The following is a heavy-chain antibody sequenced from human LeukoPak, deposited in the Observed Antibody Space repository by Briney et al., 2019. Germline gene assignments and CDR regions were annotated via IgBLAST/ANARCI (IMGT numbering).Heavy chain of an antibody. D-gene: IGHD3-10*01. V-gene: IGHV3-21*01. CDR1: GFTFSSYG. Sequence: GGSLRLSCAASGFTFSSYGMHWVRQAPGKGLEWVSSISSSSSYIYYADSVKGRFTISRDNAKNSLYLQMNSLRAEDTAVYYCARRHLWFGELWDAFDIWGQGTMVTVSS. CDR3: ARRHLWFGELWDAFDI. J-gene: IGHJ3*02. CDR2: ISSSSSYI.